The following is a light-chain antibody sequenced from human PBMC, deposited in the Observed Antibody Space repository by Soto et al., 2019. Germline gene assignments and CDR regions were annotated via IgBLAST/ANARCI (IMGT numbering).Light chain of an antibody. CDR1: QSVKIN. CDR2: GAF. J-gene: IGKJ5*01. V-gene: IGKV3-15*01. Sequence: EIVMTQSPATLSVSPGERATLSCRASQSVKINLAWYQQKPGQAPRLLIYGAFTRATGIPARFSGSGSGTEFTLTISNLQSEDFAVYYCQQYNNWPPITFGQVTRVEIK. CDR3: QQYNNWPPIT.